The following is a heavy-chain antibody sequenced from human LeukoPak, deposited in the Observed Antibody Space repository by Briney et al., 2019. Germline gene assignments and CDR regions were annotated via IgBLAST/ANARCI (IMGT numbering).Heavy chain of an antibody. CDR1: GFTFSSYA. CDR3: AKALSTTVTKWRYYHGMDV. Sequence: GASLRLSCAASGFTFSSYAMSWVRQAPGKGLEWVSAISGSGGSTYYADSVKGRFTISRDNSKNTLYLQMNSLRAEDTAVYYRAKALSTTVTKWRYYHGMDVWGQGTTVTVSS. CDR2: ISGSGGST. V-gene: IGHV3-23*01. D-gene: IGHD4-17*01. J-gene: IGHJ6*02.